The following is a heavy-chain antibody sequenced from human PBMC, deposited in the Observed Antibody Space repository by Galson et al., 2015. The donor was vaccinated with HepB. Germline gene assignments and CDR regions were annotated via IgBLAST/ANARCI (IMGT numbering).Heavy chain of an antibody. CDR1: GFTFSSYW. CDR3: ARHLRSGRNTFDI. V-gene: IGHV3-7*01. CDR2: IKEDGSEK. D-gene: IGHD1/OR15-1a*01. J-gene: IGHJ3*02. Sequence: SLRLSCAASGFTFSSYWMGWGRQAPGKALQWLANIKEDGSEKYYVDSVKGRFTISRDNAKNSLFLEMNSLRAEDTAVYYCARHLRSGRNTFDIWGQGTMVTVTS.